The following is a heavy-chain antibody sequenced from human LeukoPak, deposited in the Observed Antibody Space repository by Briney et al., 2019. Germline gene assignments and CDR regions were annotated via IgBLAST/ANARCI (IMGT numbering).Heavy chain of an antibody. Sequence: GGSLRLSCGASGFTFSSYSMNWVRQAPGKGLEWVSSISSSSSYIYYADSVKGRFTISRDNAKNSLYLQMNSLRAEDTAVYYCARGIAARLDAFDIWGQGTMVTVSS. V-gene: IGHV3-21*01. J-gene: IGHJ3*02. CDR2: ISSSSSYI. CDR1: GFTFSSYS. D-gene: IGHD6-6*01. CDR3: ARGIAARLDAFDI.